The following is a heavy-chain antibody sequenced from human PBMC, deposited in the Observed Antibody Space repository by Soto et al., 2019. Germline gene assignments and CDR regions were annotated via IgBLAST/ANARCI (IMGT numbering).Heavy chain of an antibody. Sequence: QITLKESGPTLVKPTQTLALTCTFSGFSLSSSGVGVGRIRQPPGQALEWLALIYWNDDKRYSPSLKSRLTITKDTSKNQVVLTMTNMDPVDTATYYCAHSRITIFGILIPYFDYWGQGSLVTVSS. CDR1: GFSLSSSGVG. CDR2: IYWNDDK. D-gene: IGHD3-3*01. J-gene: IGHJ4*02. CDR3: AHSRITIFGILIPYFDY. V-gene: IGHV2-5*01.